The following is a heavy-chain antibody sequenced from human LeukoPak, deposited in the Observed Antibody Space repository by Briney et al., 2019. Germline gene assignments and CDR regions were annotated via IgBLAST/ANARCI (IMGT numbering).Heavy chain of an antibody. CDR3: ARDLVAIVPEPGGFDY. Sequence: ASVKVSCKASGYSFTNYGISWVRQAPGQGLEWMGWISRHNGDTNYAQRFQGRVTMTTDTSTTTAYMELRSLRFDDTAVYYCARDLVAIVPEPGGFDYWGQGTLVTVS. CDR1: GYSFTNYG. V-gene: IGHV1-18*01. J-gene: IGHJ4*02. CDR2: ISRHNGDT. D-gene: IGHD2/OR15-2a*01.